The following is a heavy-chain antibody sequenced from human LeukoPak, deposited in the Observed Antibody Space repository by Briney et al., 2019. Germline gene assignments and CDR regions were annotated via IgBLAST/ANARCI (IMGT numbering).Heavy chain of an antibody. D-gene: IGHD1-26*01. Sequence: SETLSLTCAVYGGSFSGYYWSWIRQPPGKGLEWIGEINHSGSTNYNPSLKSRVTISVDTSKNQFSLKLSSVTAVDTAVYYCARSGYSGSYFTYYYYGMDVWGQGTTVTVSS. CDR1: GGSFSGYY. J-gene: IGHJ6*02. CDR3: ARSGYSGSYFTYYYYGMDV. V-gene: IGHV4-34*01. CDR2: INHSGST.